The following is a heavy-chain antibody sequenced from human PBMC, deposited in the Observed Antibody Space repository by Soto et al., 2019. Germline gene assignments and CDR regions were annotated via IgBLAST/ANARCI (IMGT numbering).Heavy chain of an antibody. Sequence: TLSLTCTVSGGSISSYYWSWIRQPPGKGLEWIGYIYYSGSTNCNPSLKSRVTISVDTSKNQFSLKLSSVTAADTAVYYCARDYYDSSGPSWFDPWGQGTLVTVSS. CDR3: ARDYYDSSGPSWFDP. J-gene: IGHJ5*02. V-gene: IGHV4-59*01. CDR1: GGSISSYY. D-gene: IGHD3-22*01. CDR2: IYYSGST.